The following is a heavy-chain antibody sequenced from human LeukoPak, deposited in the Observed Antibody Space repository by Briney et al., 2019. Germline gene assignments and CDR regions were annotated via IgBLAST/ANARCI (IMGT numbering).Heavy chain of an antibody. V-gene: IGHV1-46*01. Sequence: ASVKVSCKASGYTFTSYYMHWVRQAPGQGLEWMGIINPSGGSTSYAQKFQGRVTITTDESTSTAYMELSSLRSEDTAVYYCAVLVRGVIIDYWGQGTLVTVSS. J-gene: IGHJ4*02. CDR2: INPSGGST. D-gene: IGHD3-10*01. CDR3: AVLVRGVIIDY. CDR1: GYTFTSYY.